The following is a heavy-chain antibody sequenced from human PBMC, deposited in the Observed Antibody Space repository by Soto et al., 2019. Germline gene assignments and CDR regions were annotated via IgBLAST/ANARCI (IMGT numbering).Heavy chain of an antibody. CDR3: ATAPPDYYDSSGYGGNYYYYYGMDV. Sequence: SVKVSCKASGGTFSSYAISWVRQAPGQGLEWMGGIIPIFGTANYAQKFQGRVTITADESTSTAYMELSSLRSEDTAVYYCATAPPDYYDSSGYGGNYYYYYGMDVWGQGTTVTVSS. V-gene: IGHV1-69*13. CDR1: GGTFSSYA. D-gene: IGHD3-22*01. J-gene: IGHJ6*02. CDR2: IIPIFGTA.